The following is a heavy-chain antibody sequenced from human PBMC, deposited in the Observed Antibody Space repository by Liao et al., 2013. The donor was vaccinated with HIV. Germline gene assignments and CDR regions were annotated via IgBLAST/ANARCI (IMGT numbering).Heavy chain of an antibody. CDR3: AGGDGYNDDVFDI. CDR2: IYYSGST. V-gene: IGHV4-59*01. J-gene: IGHJ3*02. D-gene: IGHD5-24*01. Sequence: QVQLQESGPGLVKPSETLSLTCTVSGGSISSYYWSWIRQPPGKGLEWIGYIYYSGSTNYNPSLKSRVTISVDTSKNQFSLKLRSVTAADTALYYCAGGDGYNDDVFDIWGQGTMVTVSS. CDR1: GGSISSYY.